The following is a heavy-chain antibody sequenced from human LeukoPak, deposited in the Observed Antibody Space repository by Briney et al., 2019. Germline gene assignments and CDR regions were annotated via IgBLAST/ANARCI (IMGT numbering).Heavy chain of an antibody. D-gene: IGHD3-10*01. Sequence: GGSLRLSCAASGFTFSSYAMHWVRKAPGKGLEWVAVISYDGSNKYYADSVKGRFTISRDNSKNTLYLQMNSLRSDDTAVYYCARDFLWFGELFSYFDYWGQGTLVTVSS. CDR2: ISYDGSNK. J-gene: IGHJ4*02. CDR3: ARDFLWFGELFSYFDY. CDR1: GFTFSSYA. V-gene: IGHV3-30*04.